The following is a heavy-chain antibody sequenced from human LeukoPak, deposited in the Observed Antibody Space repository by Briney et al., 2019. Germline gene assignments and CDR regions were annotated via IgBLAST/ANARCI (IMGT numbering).Heavy chain of an antibody. Sequence: ASVKVSCKASGYTFTSYYMHWVRQAPGQGLEWMGIISPSGGSTSYAQKFQGRVTMTRDMSTSTVYMELSSLRSEDTAVYYCASHSGNYYFDYWGQGTLVTVSS. D-gene: IGHD5-12*01. J-gene: IGHJ4*02. CDR1: GYTFTSYY. CDR2: ISPSGGST. CDR3: ASHSGNYYFDY. V-gene: IGHV1-46*01.